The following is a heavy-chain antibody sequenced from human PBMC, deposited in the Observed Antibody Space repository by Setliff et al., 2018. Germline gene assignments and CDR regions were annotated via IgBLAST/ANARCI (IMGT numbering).Heavy chain of an antibody. V-gene: IGHV4-39*01. CDR1: GGSISSSSYY. D-gene: IGHD3-10*01. J-gene: IGHJ4*02. CDR3: ARRGMSSSWFGESIDY. CDR2: INHSGST. Sequence: PSETLSLTCTVSGGSISSSSYYWGWIRQPPGKGLEWIGEINHSGSTNYNPSLKSRVTISVDTSKNQFSLKLSSVTAADTAVYYCARRGMSSSWFGESIDYWGQGTLVTVSS.